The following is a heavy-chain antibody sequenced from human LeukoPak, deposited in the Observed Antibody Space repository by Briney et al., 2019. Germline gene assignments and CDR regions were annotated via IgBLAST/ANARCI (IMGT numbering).Heavy chain of an antibody. CDR2: IYTSGST. CDR1: GGSISSYY. CDR3: AREGAYCSGGSCYSPYYYGMDV. Sequence: SETLSLTCTVAGGSISSYYGSWIRQPAGKGLEWIGRIYTSGSTNYSPSFKSRVTMSVDTSKNQFSLKLSSVTAADTAVYYCAREGAYCSGGSCYSPYYYGMDVWGQGTTVTVSS. D-gene: IGHD2-15*01. V-gene: IGHV4-4*07. J-gene: IGHJ6*02.